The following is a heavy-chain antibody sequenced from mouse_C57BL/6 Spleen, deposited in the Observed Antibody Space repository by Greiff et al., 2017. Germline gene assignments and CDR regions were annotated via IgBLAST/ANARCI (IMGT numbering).Heavy chain of an antibody. CDR3: ARAYYSNFYWYFDV. Sequence: QVQLQQPGAELVKPGASVKMSCKASGYTFTSYWITWVKQRPGQGLEWIGDLYPGSGSTNYNEKFKSKATLTVDTSSSTAYMQLSSLTSEDSAVXYCARAYYSNFYWYFDVWGTGTTVTVSS. D-gene: IGHD2-5*01. V-gene: IGHV1-55*01. CDR1: GYTFTSYW. CDR2: LYPGSGST. J-gene: IGHJ1*03.